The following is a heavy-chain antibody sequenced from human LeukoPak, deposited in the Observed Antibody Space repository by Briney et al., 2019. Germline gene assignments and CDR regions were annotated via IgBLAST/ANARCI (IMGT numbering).Heavy chain of an antibody. V-gene: IGHV3-30*18. Sequence: PGRSLRLSCAASGLTLSNYGMHWVRQAPGKGLEWVAVISYDGSENYYADSVKGRFTISRDKSKNTLYLQMNSLRAEDTAVYYCAKDRYSSSWYYFDYWGQGTLVTVSS. CDR2: ISYDGSEN. J-gene: IGHJ4*02. CDR1: GLTLSNYG. D-gene: IGHD6-13*01. CDR3: AKDRYSSSWYYFDY.